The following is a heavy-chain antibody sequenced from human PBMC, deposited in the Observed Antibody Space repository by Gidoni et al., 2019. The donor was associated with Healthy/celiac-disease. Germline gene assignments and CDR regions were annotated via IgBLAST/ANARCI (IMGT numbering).Heavy chain of an antibody. J-gene: IGHJ6*02. Sequence: QVQLVESGGGVVQPGRSLRLSCAASGFTFSSYGMHWVRQAPGKGLEWVAVISYDGSNKYYADSVKGRFTISRDNSKNTLYLQMNSLRAEDTAVYYCAAYGDYVDYYYGMDVWGQGTTVTVSS. V-gene: IGHV3-30*03. D-gene: IGHD4-17*01. CDR1: GFTFSSYG. CDR2: ISYDGSNK. CDR3: AAYGDYVDYYYGMDV.